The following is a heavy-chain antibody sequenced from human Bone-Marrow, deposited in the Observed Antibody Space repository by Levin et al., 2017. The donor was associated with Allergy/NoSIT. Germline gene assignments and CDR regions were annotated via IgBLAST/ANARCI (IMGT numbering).Heavy chain of an antibody. CDR3: ARALWFGSSFDP. V-gene: IGHV4-61*02. CDR2: MYSSGST. D-gene: IGHD3-10*01. Sequence: LRLSCSVSGGSISGSSYYWSWIRQPAGKGLEWIGRMYSSGSTDYNPSFKSRATISVDTSKNQFSLKLSSVTAADTAVYYCARALWFGSSFDPWGHGTLVTVSS. J-gene: IGHJ5*02. CDR1: GGSISGSSYY.